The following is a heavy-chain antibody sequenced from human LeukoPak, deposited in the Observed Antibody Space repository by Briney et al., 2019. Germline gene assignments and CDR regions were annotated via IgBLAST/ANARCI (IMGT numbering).Heavy chain of an antibody. CDR2: INPNDGGT. D-gene: IGHD3-22*01. J-gene: IGHJ3*02. CDR3: ARHRLPRVYYDSSGYYHNGFDI. CDR1: GYTFNGYY. Sequence: ASVKVSCKASGYTFNGYYMHWVRQAPGQGLEWMGWINPNDGGTKYGHKFQGRVTMTRDRSISTAYMELSRLRSDDTAMYYCARHRLPRVYYDSSGYYHNGFDIWGQGTMVTVSS. V-gene: IGHV1-2*02.